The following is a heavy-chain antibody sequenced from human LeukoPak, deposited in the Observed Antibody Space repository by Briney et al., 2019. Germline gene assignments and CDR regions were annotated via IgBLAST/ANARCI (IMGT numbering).Heavy chain of an antibody. D-gene: IGHD3-22*01. CDR2: IYYSGST. J-gene: IGHJ5*02. CDR1: GGSISSYY. V-gene: IGHV4-59*01. Sequence: SETLSLTCTVSGGSISSYYWSWIRQPPGKGLEWIGYIYYSGSTNYNPSLKSRVTISVDTSKNQFPLKLSSVTAADTAVYYCARDGYYYDSSGYYYFHWFDPWGQGTLVTVSS. CDR3: ARDGYYYDSSGYYYFHWFDP.